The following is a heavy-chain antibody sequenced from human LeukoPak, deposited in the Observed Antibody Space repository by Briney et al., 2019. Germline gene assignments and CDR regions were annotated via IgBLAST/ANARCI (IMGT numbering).Heavy chain of an antibody. Sequence: SETLSLTCTVSGGSVSSGSYYWSWIRQPPGKGLEWIGYIYYSGNTYYNPSLKSRVTISVDTSKNQFSLKLSSVTAADTAVYYCASIGIVVAERYFDLWGRGTLVTVSS. J-gene: IGHJ2*01. D-gene: IGHD3-22*01. CDR1: GGSVSSGSYY. V-gene: IGHV4-31*03. CDR2: IYYSGNT. CDR3: ASIGIVVAERYFDL.